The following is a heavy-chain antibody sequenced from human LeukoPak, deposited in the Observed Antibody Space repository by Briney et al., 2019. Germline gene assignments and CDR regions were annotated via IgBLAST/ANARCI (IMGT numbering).Heavy chain of an antibody. J-gene: IGHJ4*02. CDR1: GYTFTSYG. Sequence: ASVKVSCKASGYTFTSYGISWVRQAPGQGLEWMGWISTYNGNTNYAQKLQGRVTMTTDTSTSTAYMELRSLRSDDTAVYYCARVGSRYSYGSFDYWGQGTLVTVSS. CDR3: ARVGSRYSYGSFDY. D-gene: IGHD5-18*01. V-gene: IGHV1-18*01. CDR2: ISTYNGNT.